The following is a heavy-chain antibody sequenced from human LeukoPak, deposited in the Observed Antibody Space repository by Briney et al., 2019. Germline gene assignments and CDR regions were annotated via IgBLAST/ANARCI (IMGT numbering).Heavy chain of an antibody. D-gene: IGHD4-17*01. CDR1: GFTFSNYG. V-gene: IGHV3-23*01. CDR2: ISGSGDST. CDR3: ARDDYGLDY. J-gene: IGHJ4*02. Sequence: GGTLRLSCAASGFTFSNYGMSWVRQAPGKGLEWVSSISGSGDSTYYADSVKGRFTISRDNAKNSLYLQMNSLRAEDTAVYYCARDDYGLDYWGQGTLVTVSS.